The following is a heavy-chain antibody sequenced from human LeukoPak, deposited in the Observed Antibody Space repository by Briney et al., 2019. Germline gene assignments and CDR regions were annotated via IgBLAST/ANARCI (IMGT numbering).Heavy chain of an antibody. CDR1: GFTFSSYA. Sequence: GGSLRLSCAASGFTFSSYAMSWVRQAPGKGLEWVSAISGSGGSTYYADSVKGRFTISRDNSKNTLYLQMNSLRAEDTAVYYCAKASVPGVIFGRPIDYWGQGTLVTVSS. CDR2: ISGSGGST. CDR3: AKASVPGVIFGRPIDY. J-gene: IGHJ4*02. D-gene: IGHD3-10*01. V-gene: IGHV3-23*01.